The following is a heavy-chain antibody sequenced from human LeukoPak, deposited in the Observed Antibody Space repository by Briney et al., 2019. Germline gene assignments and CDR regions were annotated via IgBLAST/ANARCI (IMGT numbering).Heavy chain of an antibody. Sequence: SETLSLTCTVSGGSIGSYYWSWIRQPPGKGLEWIGYIYYSGSTNYNPSLKSRVTISVDTSKNQFSLKLSSVTAADTAVYYCARAAPPTYYYDSSGYYYFDYWGQGTLVTVSS. J-gene: IGHJ4*02. CDR3: ARAAPPTYYYDSSGYYYFDY. CDR1: GGSIGSYY. CDR2: IYYSGST. V-gene: IGHV4-59*01. D-gene: IGHD3-22*01.